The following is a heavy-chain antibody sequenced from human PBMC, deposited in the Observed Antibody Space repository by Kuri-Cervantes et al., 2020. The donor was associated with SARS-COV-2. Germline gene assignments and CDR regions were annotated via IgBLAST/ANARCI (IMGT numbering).Heavy chain of an antibody. CDR2: ISWNSGSI. Sequence: GGSLRLSCAASGFTFSKFDLSWVRQAPGKRLEWVSCISWNSGSIGYADSVKGRFTISRDNAKNSLYLQMNSLRAEDTALYYCAKDESYSGSYLYWYFDLWGRGTLVTVSS. V-gene: IGHV3-9*01. CDR1: GFTFSKFD. D-gene: IGHD1-26*01. CDR3: AKDESYSGSYLYWYFDL. J-gene: IGHJ2*01.